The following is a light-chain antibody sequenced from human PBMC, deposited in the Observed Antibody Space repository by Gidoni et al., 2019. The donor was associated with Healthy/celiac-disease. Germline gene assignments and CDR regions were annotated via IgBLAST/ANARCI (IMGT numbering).Light chain of an antibody. J-gene: IGKJ2*01. V-gene: IGKV1-33*01. CDR1: QDISNY. Sequence: DIQMTQSPPSLSASVGDRVTITCQESQDISNYLNWYQQKPGKAPKLLIYDASNLETGVPSRFSGSGSGTDFTFTISRLQPEDIATYYCQQYDNLPYTFGQGTKLEIK. CDR3: QQYDNLPYT. CDR2: DAS.